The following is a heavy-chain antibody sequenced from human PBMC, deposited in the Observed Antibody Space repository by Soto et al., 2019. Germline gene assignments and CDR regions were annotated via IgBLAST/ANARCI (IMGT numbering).Heavy chain of an antibody. CDR2: INPNSGGT. CDR1: GYTFTGYY. Sequence: QVQLVQSGAEVKKPGASVKVSCKTSGYTFTGYYLHWVRQAPGQGLEWMGWINPNSGGTNYAQKFQGWVTMTRDTSITTAYMELSRLISDDTAVYYCAREGLGRAVAGDFDYWGQGTLVTVSS. D-gene: IGHD6-19*01. CDR3: AREGLGRAVAGDFDY. V-gene: IGHV1-2*04. J-gene: IGHJ4*02.